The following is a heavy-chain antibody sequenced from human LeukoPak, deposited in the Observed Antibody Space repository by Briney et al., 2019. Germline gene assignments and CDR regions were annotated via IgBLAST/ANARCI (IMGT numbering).Heavy chain of an antibody. CDR2: MYTSGST. V-gene: IGHV4-61*02. D-gene: IGHD2-15*01. CDR1: GGSISSGSYY. J-gene: IGHJ3*02. Sequence: SETLSLTCTVSGGSISSGSYYWSWIRQPAGKGLEWIGRMYTSGSTNYNPSLKSRVTISVDTSKNQFSLNLTSVTAADTAVYYCVRASVESGGAFDIWGQGTIVTVSS. CDR3: VRASVESGGAFDI.